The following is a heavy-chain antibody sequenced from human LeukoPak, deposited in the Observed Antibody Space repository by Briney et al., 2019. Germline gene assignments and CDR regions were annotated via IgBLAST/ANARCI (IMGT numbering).Heavy chain of an antibody. V-gene: IGHV3-15*01. D-gene: IGHD4-17*01. CDR1: GFTFNNAW. J-gene: IGHJ4*02. Sequence: GGSLSLSCSACGFTFNNAWMSWVRQAAGKGLAWVGRIKSKGDSGTTDYAAPVKGRFTISTDDSKNTLYMQMNSLKTEDTAVYFCATEYYGAYNFWGQGTLVTVSS. CDR3: ATEYYGAYNF. CDR2: IKSKGDSGTT.